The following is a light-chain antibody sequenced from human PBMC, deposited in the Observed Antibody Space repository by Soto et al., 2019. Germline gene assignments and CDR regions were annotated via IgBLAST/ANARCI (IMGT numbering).Light chain of an antibody. J-gene: IGKJ1*01. CDR2: GAS. CDR3: QQYAGSPWT. Sequence: ETVLTQSPVTLSLSPGERATLSCRASQTIRSNYLAWYRQTPGQAPRLLIYGASNRATGIADRFSGSGSGTDFTLIISRLEPEDFALYYCQQYAGSPWTFGQGTKVEIK. CDR1: QTIRSNY. V-gene: IGKV3-20*01.